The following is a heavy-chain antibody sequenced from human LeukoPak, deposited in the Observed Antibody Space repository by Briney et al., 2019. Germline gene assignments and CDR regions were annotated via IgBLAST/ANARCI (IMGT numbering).Heavy chain of an antibody. V-gene: IGHV4-39*01. J-gene: IGHJ4*02. CDR2: IYYSGST. CDR1: GGSISSSSYY. Sequence: SETLSLTCTVSGGSISSSSYYWGWIRQPPGKGLEWIGSIYYSGSTYYNPSLKSRVTISVDTSKNQFSLKLSSVTAADTAVYYCARHGSIVGATGTFDYWGQGTLVTVSS. D-gene: IGHD1-26*01. CDR3: ARHGSIVGATGTFDY.